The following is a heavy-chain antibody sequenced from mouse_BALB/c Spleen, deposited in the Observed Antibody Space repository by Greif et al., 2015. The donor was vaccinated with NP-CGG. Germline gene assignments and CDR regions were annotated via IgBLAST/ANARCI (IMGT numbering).Heavy chain of an antibody. Sequence: EVMLVESGGGLVQPGGSRKLSCAASGFTFSSFGMHWVRQAPEKGLEWVAYISSGSSTIYYADTVKGRFTISRDNPKNTLCLQMTSLRSEDTAMYYCVRPAYYRYVGAMDYWGQGTSVTVSS. J-gene: IGHJ4*01. CDR2: ISSGSSTI. D-gene: IGHD2-14*01. CDR1: GFTFSSFG. V-gene: IGHV5-17*02. CDR3: VRPAYYRYVGAMDY.